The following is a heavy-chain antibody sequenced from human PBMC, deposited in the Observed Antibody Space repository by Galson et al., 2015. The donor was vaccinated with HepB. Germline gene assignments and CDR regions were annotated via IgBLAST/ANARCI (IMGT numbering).Heavy chain of an antibody. V-gene: IGHV4-34*01. Sequence: ETLSLTCAVYGGSFSGYYWSWIRQPPGKGLEWIGEINHSGSTNYNPSLKSRVTISVDTSKNQFSLKLSSVTAADTAVYYCARVKSTMITIFGVNWFDPWGQGTLVTVSS. CDR2: INHSGST. J-gene: IGHJ5*02. D-gene: IGHD3-3*01. CDR3: ARVKSTMITIFGVNWFDP. CDR1: GGSFSGYY.